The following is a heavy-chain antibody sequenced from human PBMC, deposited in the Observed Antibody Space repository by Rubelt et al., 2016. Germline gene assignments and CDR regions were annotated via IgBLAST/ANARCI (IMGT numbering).Heavy chain of an antibody. CDR2: IIPILGIA. CDR1: GGTFSSYA. V-gene: IGHV1-69*04. CDR3: SSTLANLVGIAARDYYYYYGMGV. Sequence: QVQLVQSGAEVKKPGSSVKVSCKASGGTFSSYAISWVRQAPGQGLEWMGRIIPILGIANYAQKFQGRVTITADKSTSTAHMELRSLRYAYTAVDYGSSTLANLVGIAARDYYYYYGMGVWGQGTTVTVSS. D-gene: IGHD6-6*01. J-gene: IGHJ6*02.